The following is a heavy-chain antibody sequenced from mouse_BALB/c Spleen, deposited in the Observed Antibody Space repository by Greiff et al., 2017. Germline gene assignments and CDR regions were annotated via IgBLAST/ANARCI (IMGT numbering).Heavy chain of an antibody. CDR3: ARRAARATFYYAMDY. CDR2: ISNGGGST. CDR1: GFTFSSYT. D-gene: IGHD3-1*01. J-gene: IGHJ4*01. Sequence: EVMLVESGGGLVQPGGSLKLSCAASGFTFSSYTMSWVRQTPEKRLEWVAYISNGGGSTYYPDTVKGRFTISRDNAKNTLYLQMSSLKSEDTAMYYCARRAARATFYYAMDYWGQGTSVTVSS. V-gene: IGHV5-12-2*01.